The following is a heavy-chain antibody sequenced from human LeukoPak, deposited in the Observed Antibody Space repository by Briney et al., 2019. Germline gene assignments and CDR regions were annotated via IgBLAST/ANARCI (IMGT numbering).Heavy chain of an antibody. CDR1: GGSISSYY. CDR2: IYYSGTT. CDR3: AREASSGFDY. Sequence: SETLSLTCTVSGGSISSYYWNWIRQPAGKGLEWIGYIYYSGTTNYNPSLKSRVSISVDTSKNQFSLRLNSVTAADTAVYYCAREASSGFDYWGQGTLVTVSS. D-gene: IGHD6-19*01. J-gene: IGHJ4*02. V-gene: IGHV4-59*01.